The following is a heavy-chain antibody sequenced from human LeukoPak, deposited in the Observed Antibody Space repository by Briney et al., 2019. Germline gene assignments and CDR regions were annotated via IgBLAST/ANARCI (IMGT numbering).Heavy chain of an antibody. J-gene: IGHJ4*02. V-gene: IGHV1-24*01. D-gene: IGHD1-26*01. Sequence: GASVKVSCKVSGYTLTELSMHWVRQAPGKGLEWMGDFDPEDGETIYAQKFQGRVTMTEDTSTDTAYMELSSLRSEDTAVYYCATVPAGELGGNFDYWGQGTLVTVSS. CDR3: ATVPAGELGGNFDY. CDR2: FDPEDGET. CDR1: GYTLTELS.